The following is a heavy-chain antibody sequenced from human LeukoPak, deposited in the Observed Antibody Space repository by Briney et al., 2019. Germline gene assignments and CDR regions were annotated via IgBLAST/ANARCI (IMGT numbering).Heavy chain of an antibody. CDR2: ISSGSSYI. J-gene: IGHJ4*02. V-gene: IGHV3-21*01. Sequence: GGSLRLSCAASGFTFSSYSMNWVRQAPGKGLEWVSSISSGSSYIYYADSVKGRFTISRDNAKNSLYLQMNSLRAEDTAVYYCARYYGDYGRIDYWGQGTLVTVSA. D-gene: IGHD4-17*01. CDR3: ARYYGDYGRIDY. CDR1: GFTFSSYS.